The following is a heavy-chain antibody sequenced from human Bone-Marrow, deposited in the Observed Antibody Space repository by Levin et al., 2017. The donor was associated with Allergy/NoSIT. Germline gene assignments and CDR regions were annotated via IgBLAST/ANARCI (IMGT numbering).Heavy chain of an antibody. V-gene: IGHV1-2*02. Sequence: ASVKVSCEASGYIFTDYYIHWVRQAPGQGLEWMGWVNPKTGGTHYIQKFEGRVTMTRDASLSTAYMELSRLTSDDTAVYFCAILTHYYDSSGPHSFDVWGQGTMVAVTS. CDR1: GYIFTDYY. J-gene: IGHJ3*01. CDR2: VNPKTGGT. D-gene: IGHD3-22*01. CDR3: AILTHYYDSSGPHSFDV.